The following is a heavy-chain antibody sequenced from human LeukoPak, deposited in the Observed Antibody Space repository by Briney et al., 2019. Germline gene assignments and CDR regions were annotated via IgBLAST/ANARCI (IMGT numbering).Heavy chain of an antibody. CDR2: INHSGST. D-gene: IGHD3-22*01. V-gene: IGHV4-34*01. CDR3: ASLYYYDSSGLTGAFDI. CDR1: GGSFSGYY. J-gene: IGHJ3*02. Sequence: SETLSLTCAVYGGSFSGYYWSWIRQPPGKGLEWIGEINHSGSTNYNPSLKSRVTISVDTSKNQFSLKLSSVTAADTAVYYCASLYYYDSSGLTGAFDIWGQGTMVTVSS.